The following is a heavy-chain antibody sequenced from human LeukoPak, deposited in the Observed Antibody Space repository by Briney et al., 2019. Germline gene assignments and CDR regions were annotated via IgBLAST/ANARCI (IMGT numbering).Heavy chain of an antibody. J-gene: IGHJ4*02. CDR1: GGSISSYY. V-gene: IGHV4-59*08. D-gene: IGHD3-22*01. CDR3: ARNYYDSSGYQTFDY. Sequence: PSETLSLTCTVSGGSISSYYWSWIRQPPGKGLGWIGYIYYSGSTNYNPSLKSRVIISVDTSKNQFSLKLSSVTAADTAVYYCARNYYDSSGYQTFDYWGQGTLVTVSS. CDR2: IYYSGST.